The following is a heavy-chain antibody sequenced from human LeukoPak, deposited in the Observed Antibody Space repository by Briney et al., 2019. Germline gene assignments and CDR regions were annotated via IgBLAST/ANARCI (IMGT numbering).Heavy chain of an antibody. Sequence: SETLSLTCTVSGGSVSSGSYYWSWIRQPAGKGLEWIGRIYTSGSTNHNPSLKSRVTISVDTSKNQFSLKLSSVTAADTAVYYCARDYCGGDCYLDNWFDPWGQGTLVTVSS. CDR2: IYTSGST. V-gene: IGHV4-61*02. J-gene: IGHJ5*02. D-gene: IGHD2-21*01. CDR1: GGSVSSGSYY. CDR3: ARDYCGGDCYLDNWFDP.